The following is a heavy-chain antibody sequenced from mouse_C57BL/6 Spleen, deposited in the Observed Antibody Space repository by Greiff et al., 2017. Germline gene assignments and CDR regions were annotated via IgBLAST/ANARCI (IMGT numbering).Heavy chain of an antibody. J-gene: IGHJ2*01. Sequence: EVKLMESGGGLVQPKGSLKLSCAASGFSFNTYAMNWVRQAPGKGLEWVARIRSKSNNYATYYADSVKDRFTISRDDSESMLYLQMNNLKTEDTAMYYCVVGSSYDFDYWGQGTTLTVSS. CDR2: IRSKSNNYAT. D-gene: IGHD1-1*01. CDR1: GFSFNTYA. CDR3: VVGSSYDFDY. V-gene: IGHV10-1*01.